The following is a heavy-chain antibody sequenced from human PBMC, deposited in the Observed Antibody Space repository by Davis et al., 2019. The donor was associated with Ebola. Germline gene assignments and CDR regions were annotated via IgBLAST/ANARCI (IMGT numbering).Heavy chain of an antibody. Sequence: GESLKISCAASGFSFSSYGMNWVRQAPGKGLVWVSRISSDGSLTSYADSVKGRFTISRDNANNTLFLQMSSLRAEDTAVYYCAGRWGDYFDYWGQGSLVTVSS. CDR2: ISSDGSLT. CDR3: AGRWGDYFDY. CDR1: GFSFSSYG. J-gene: IGHJ4*02. V-gene: IGHV3-74*01. D-gene: IGHD7-27*01.